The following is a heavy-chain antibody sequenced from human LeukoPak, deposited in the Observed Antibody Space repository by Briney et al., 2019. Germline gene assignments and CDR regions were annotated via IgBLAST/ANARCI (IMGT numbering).Heavy chain of an antibody. Sequence: ASVKVSCKASGGTFSSYAISWVRQAPGQGLEWMGGIIPIFGTANYAQKFQGRVTITTDESTGTAYMELSSLRSEDTAVYYCARDPIGSGYPFDYWGQGTLVTVSS. CDR1: GGTFSSYA. V-gene: IGHV1-69*05. D-gene: IGHD3-22*01. CDR2: IIPIFGTA. CDR3: ARDPIGSGYPFDY. J-gene: IGHJ4*02.